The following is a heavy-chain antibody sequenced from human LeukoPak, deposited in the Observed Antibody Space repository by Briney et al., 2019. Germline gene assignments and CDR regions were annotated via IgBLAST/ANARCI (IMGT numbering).Heavy chain of an antibody. V-gene: IGHV3-73*01. J-gene: IGHJ4*02. Sequence: GGSLRLSCAASGFTFSGSAMHWVRQASGKGLEWVGRIRSKANSYATAYAASVKGRFTISRDDSKNTAYLQMNSLKTEDTAVYYCAKSVYHSGNYWGQGTLVTVSS. CDR1: GFTFSGSA. CDR2: IRSKANSYAT. CDR3: AKSVYHSGNY. D-gene: IGHD3-10*01.